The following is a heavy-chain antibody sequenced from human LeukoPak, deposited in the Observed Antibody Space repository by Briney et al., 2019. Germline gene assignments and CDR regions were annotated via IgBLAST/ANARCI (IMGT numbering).Heavy chain of an antibody. V-gene: IGHV3-30*02. CDR3: AKGSPLY. J-gene: IGHJ4*02. Sequence: TGGSLRLSCAASGFTFSNYGMHWVRQAPGKGLEWVAFKRYDGSSEYYADSVKGRFTISRDNSKNTLYLQMNSLRAEDAAVYYCAKGSPLYWGQGTLVTVSS. CDR1: GFTFSNYG. CDR2: KRYDGSSE.